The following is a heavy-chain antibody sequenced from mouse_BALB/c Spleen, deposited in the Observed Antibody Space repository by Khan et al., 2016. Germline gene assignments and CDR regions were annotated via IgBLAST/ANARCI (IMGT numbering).Heavy chain of an antibody. Sequence: QVQLQQSGAELVKPGASVKMSCTASGYTFTDYWVHWVKQRPGQGLEWMGNINPNRGYTEYNPKYKDKATMKADKYNSTDYKKLSSLTSEDSAFYYCAIWSSSYRPSSGLFAYWSQGTLVTLSA. CDR3: AIWSSSYRPSSGLFAY. D-gene: IGHD1-1*02. CDR2: INPNRGYT. J-gene: IGHJ3*01. V-gene: IGHV1-7*01. CDR1: GYTFTDYW.